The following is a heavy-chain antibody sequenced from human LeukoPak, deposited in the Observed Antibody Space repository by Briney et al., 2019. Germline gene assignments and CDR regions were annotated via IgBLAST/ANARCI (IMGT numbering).Heavy chain of an antibody. CDR2: INPNSGGT. V-gene: IGHV1-2*02. Sequence: ASVKVSCKASGYTFTGYYMHWVRQAPGQGLEWMGWINPNSGGTNYAQKFQGRVTMTRDTSISTAYMELSRLRSDDTAVYYCAREGNTGDHDAFDIWGQGTMVTVSS. J-gene: IGHJ3*02. D-gene: IGHD7-27*01. CDR1: GYTFTGYY. CDR3: AREGNTGDHDAFDI.